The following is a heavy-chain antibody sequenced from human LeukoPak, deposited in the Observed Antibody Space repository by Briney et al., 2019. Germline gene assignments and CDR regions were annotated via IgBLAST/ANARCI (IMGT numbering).Heavy chain of an antibody. Sequence: GGSLRLSCAASGFTFSSYWMHWVRQAPGKGLVWVSRINSDGRSTNYADGSSTSYADSVKGRFTISRDNAKNTLYLQMNSLRADDTAVYYCARERIGDGYNYAYWGQGTLVTVSS. V-gene: IGHV3-74*01. CDR2: INSDGRSTNYADGSST. CDR3: ARERIGDGYNYAY. J-gene: IGHJ4*02. D-gene: IGHD5-24*01. CDR1: GFTFSSYW.